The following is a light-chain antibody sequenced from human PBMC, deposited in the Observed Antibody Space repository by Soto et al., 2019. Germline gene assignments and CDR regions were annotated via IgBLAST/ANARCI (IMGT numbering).Light chain of an antibody. CDR1: QDLGKW. CDR3: QQYSSYWT. Sequence: ILMSQSPSSLSASIGDRVKITCRASQDLGKWLAWYQQKPGKAPKLLIHKASTLSEGVPSRFSGFGSGTEYSLTTSDLHPDVFATYFCQQYSSYWTFGQGTMVEIK. J-gene: IGKJ1*01. CDR2: KAS. V-gene: IGKV1-5*03.